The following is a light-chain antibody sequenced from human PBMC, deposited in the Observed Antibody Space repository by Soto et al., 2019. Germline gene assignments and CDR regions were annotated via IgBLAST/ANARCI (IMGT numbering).Light chain of an antibody. V-gene: IGKV3-11*01. CDR3: QQRGNWPPSIT. J-gene: IGKJ5*01. CDR1: QSVSSN. CDR2: DAS. Sequence: EIVMTQSPVTLSVSPGERVTLSCRASQSVSSNLACYQQKPGQAPRLLIYDASNRATGIPARFSGSGSGTDFTLTISSLEPEDFAVYYCQQRGNWPPSITFGQVTRLEI.